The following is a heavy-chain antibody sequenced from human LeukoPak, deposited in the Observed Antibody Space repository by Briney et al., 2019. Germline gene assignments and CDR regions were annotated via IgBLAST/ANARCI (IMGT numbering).Heavy chain of an antibody. V-gene: IGHV1-2*02. CDR3: VPSNSWVYYFDY. CDR1: GYTFTGYY. CDR2: INPNSGGT. J-gene: IGHJ4*02. Sequence: ASVKVSCKASGYTFTGYYMHWVRQAPGQGLEWMGWINPNSGGTNYAQKFQGRVTMTRDTSISTAYMELSRLRSDDTAVYYCVPSNSWVYYFDYWGQGTLVTVSS. D-gene: IGHD2-15*01.